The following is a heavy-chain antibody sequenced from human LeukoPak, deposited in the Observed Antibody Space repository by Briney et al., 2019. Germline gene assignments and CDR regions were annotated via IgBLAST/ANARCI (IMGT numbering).Heavy chain of an antibody. Sequence: PSETLSLTCAVSGGSISSNYWWSWVRQPPGKKLEWIGQISHSGSTNYNPSLKSRLTISVDKSNNQFSLKLRFVTAADTAVYYCARDGGGNDYWSQGILVTVSS. CDR3: ARDGGGNDY. V-gene: IGHV4-4*02. D-gene: IGHD4-23*01. CDR2: ISHSGST. CDR1: GGSISSNYW. J-gene: IGHJ4*02.